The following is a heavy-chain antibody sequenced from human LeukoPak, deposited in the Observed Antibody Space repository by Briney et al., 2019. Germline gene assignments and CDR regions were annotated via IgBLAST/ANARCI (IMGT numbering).Heavy chain of an antibody. CDR2: INPNSGGT. D-gene: IGHD3-10*01. V-gene: IGHV1-2*02. J-gene: IGHJ4*02. Sequence: ASVEVSCKASGYTFTGYYMHWVRQAPGQGLEWMGWINPNSGGTNYAQKFQGRVTMTRDTSISTAYMELSRLRSDDTAVYYCARRPRGSGSYPFDYWGQGTLVTVSS. CDR3: ARRPRGSGSYPFDY. CDR1: GYTFTGYY.